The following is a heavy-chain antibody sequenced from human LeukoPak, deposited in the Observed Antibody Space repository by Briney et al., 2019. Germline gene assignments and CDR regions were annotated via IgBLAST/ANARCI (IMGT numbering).Heavy chain of an antibody. Sequence: GGSLRLFCAASGFSFSYYAMHWVRQAPGKGLEWVSLNTANGDSTYYADSVKGRFTISRDNSKNSLSLQMNRLRTEDTALYYCAKDIEAGTAGFSFDYWGQGTLVAVSS. CDR3: AKDIEAGTAGFSFDY. CDR2: NTANGDST. J-gene: IGHJ4*02. CDR1: GFSFSYYA. D-gene: IGHD2-21*02. V-gene: IGHV3-43*02.